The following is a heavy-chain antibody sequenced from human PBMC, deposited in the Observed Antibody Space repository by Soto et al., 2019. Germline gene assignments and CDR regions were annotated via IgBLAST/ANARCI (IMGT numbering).Heavy chain of an antibody. CDR1: GFTFSSYT. D-gene: IGHD6-19*01. CDR2: ISSSSTYI. J-gene: IGHJ4*02. CDR3: ARFPRYSSGPGYYFDY. V-gene: IGHV3-21*01. Sequence: EVQLLESGGGLVQPGGSLRLSCAASGFTFSSYTMNWVRQAPGKGLEWVSSISSSSTYIYHADSVKGRFTISRDNAKNSLYLQMNSLRAEDTAVYYCARFPRYSSGPGYYFDYWGQGTLVTVSS.